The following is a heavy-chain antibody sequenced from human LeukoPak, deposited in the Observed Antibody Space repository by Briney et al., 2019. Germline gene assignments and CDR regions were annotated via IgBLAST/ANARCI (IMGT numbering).Heavy chain of an antibody. CDR3: AKDLDDGSGSSHRPVRQ. V-gene: IGHV3-48*01. CDR2: ISSSNSAI. Sequence: GGSLRLSCAASGFTFTSYSMNWVRQAPGKELEWTSYISSSNSAIYYADSVKGRFTISRDNSKNTLYLQMNSLRAEDTAVYYCAKDLDDGSGSSHRPVRQWGQGTLVTVSS. CDR1: GFTFTSYS. D-gene: IGHD3-10*01. J-gene: IGHJ4*02.